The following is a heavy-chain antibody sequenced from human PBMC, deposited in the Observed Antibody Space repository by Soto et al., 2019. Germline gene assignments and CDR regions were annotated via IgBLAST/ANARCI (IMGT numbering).Heavy chain of an antibody. CDR1: GYTFTSYA. CDR3: ARAFLAGCSSTSSYYYYYGMDV. Sequence: QVQLVQSGAEVKKPGASVKVSCKASGYTFTSYAMHWVRQAPGQRLEWMGWINAGNGNTKYSQKFQGRVTITRDTSASTAYMELSSLRSEDTAVYYCARAFLAGCSSTSSYYYYYGMDVWGQGTTVTVS. D-gene: IGHD2-2*01. J-gene: IGHJ6*02. V-gene: IGHV1-3*01. CDR2: INAGNGNT.